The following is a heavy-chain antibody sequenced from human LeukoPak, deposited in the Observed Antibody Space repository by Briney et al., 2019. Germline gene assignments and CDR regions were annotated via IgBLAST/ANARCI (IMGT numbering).Heavy chain of an antibody. CDR2: INHSGST. J-gene: IGHJ3*01. D-gene: IGHD3-22*01. V-gene: IGHV4-34*01. Sequence: PSETLSLTCAVYGGSLSGYYWSWIRQPPGKGLEWIGEINHSGSTNYNPSLKSRVTISVDMSKNQFSLMLNSVTAADTAVYYCARAPNYYESSGYYFGAWGQGTMVTVSS. CDR1: GGSLSGYY. CDR3: ARAPNYYESSGYYFGA.